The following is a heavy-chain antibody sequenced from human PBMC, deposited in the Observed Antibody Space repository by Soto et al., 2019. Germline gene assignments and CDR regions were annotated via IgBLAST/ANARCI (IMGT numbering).Heavy chain of an antibody. CDR1: GYTFTSYA. CDR2: ISSNGGNT. CDR3: TRLPVNTITSIDY. Sequence: SVKVSCKASGYTFTSYAMHWVRQAPGKGLEYVSAISSNGGNTYYADSVKGRFTISRDNAKNTLYLQMNSLRVEDTAVYYCTRLPVNTITSIDYWGQGILVTVSS. J-gene: IGHJ4*02. V-gene: IGHV3-64*04. D-gene: IGHD4-17*01.